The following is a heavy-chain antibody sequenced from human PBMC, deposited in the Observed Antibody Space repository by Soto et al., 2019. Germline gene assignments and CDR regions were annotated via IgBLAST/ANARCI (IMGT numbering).Heavy chain of an antibody. CDR1: GFTLASYA. V-gene: IGHV3-23*01. CDR3: ARNGNDDLYYFAY. D-gene: IGHD3-3*01. J-gene: IGHJ4*02. CDR2: ISGGGGSS. Sequence: EVLLLESGGGLIQPGGSLRLSCAASGFTLASYAVTWVRQAPGRGLEWVSAISGGGGSSYYADSVKGRFTISRDNSKNTVYLQMNTLSGDDTALYYCARNGNDDLYYFAYWGQGTLVTVSS.